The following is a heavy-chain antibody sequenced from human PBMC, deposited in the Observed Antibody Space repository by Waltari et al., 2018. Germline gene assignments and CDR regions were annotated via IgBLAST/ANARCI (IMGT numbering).Heavy chain of an antibody. CDR2: ISSSSSSYI. J-gene: IGHJ3*02. V-gene: IGHV3-21*01. CDR1: S. CDR3: WIAMDTAMVDAFDI. D-gene: IGHD5-18*01. Sequence: SMNWVRQAPGKGLEWVSSISSSSSSYIYYADSVKGRFTISRDNAKNSLYLQMNSLRAEDTAVYYCWIAMDTAMVDAFDIWGQGTMVTVSS.